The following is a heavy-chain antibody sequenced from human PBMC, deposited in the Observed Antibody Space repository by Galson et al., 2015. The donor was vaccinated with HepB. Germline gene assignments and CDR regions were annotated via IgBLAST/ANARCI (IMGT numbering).Heavy chain of an antibody. V-gene: IGHV3-11*01. J-gene: IGHJ5*02. D-gene: IGHD6-19*01. CDR2: ISNSGDTI. Sequence: SLRLSCAASGFTFSDYYMIWIRQAPGKGLEWVSYISNSGDTIYYADSVKGRFTISRDNAKNSLYLQMNSLRAEDTAVYYCARGRHSSGWYNWFDPWGQGTLVTVSS. CDR1: GFTFSDYY. CDR3: ARGRHSSGWYNWFDP.